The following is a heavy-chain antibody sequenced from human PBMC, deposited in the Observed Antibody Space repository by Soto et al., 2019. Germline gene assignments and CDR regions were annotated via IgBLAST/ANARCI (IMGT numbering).Heavy chain of an antibody. CDR2: ISAYNGKT. V-gene: IGHV1-18*01. J-gene: IGHJ4*02. CDR1: GYPFTSYG. CDR3: ARARLIAVTGLLHY. Sequence: QVQLVQSGAEVKKPGASVKVSCKTSGYPFTSYGSNWVRQAPGPGPEWMGWISAYNGKTSYTQKFQGRVTMTTDTSTSTAYMQLRSLRSDDTAVYYCARARLIAVTGLLHYWGQGTLVTVSS. D-gene: IGHD6-19*01.